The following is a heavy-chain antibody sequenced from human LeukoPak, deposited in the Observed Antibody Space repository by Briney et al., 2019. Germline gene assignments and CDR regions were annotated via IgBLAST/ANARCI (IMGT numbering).Heavy chain of an antibody. CDR1: GGSISSSNW. Sequence: PSETLSLTCAVSGGSISSSNWWSWVRQPPGKGLEWIGEIYHSGSTNYNPSLKSRVTISVDKSKNQFSLKLSSVTAADTAVYYCARGGHPRNYWYYYMDVWGKGTTVTVSS. J-gene: IGHJ6*03. V-gene: IGHV4-4*02. CDR2: IYHSGST. CDR3: ARGGHPRNYWYYYMDV.